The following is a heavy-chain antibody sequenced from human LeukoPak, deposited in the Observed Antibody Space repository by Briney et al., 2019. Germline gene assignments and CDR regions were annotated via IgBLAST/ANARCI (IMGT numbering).Heavy chain of an antibody. J-gene: IGHJ5*02. V-gene: IGHV3-74*01. Sequence: GGSLRLSCAASGFTFRSYWMHWVRQAPGKGLVWVSHINSDGSNTDYADSVKGGVTISRDNAKNTLYLQMNSLRAEDTAVYYCASFPGLIPSWGQGTLATVSS. CDR3: ASFPGLIPS. D-gene: IGHD2-2*02. CDR2: INSDGSNT. CDR1: GFTFRSYW.